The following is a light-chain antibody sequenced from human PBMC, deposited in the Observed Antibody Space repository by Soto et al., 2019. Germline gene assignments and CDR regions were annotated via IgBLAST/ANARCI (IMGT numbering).Light chain of an antibody. CDR2: EVT. J-gene: IGLJ3*02. CDR3: NSYTSTSAHVL. Sequence: QSALTQPASVSGSPGQSITISCTGTGSDVGGYNYVSWYQQHPGKAPKLLIYEVTNRPSGISSRLSGSKSVNTASLTISGLQAEDEAHYYCNSYTSTSAHVLFGGGTKVTVL. CDR1: GSDVGGYNY. V-gene: IGLV2-14*01.